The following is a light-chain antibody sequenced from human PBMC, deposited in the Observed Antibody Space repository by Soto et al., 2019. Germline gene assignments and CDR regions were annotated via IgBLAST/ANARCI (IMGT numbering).Light chain of an antibody. Sequence: DIVMTQTPLSLSVTPGQPASISCKSSQSLLHSDGKTYLYWYLQRSGQPPQLLIHEVSNRFSGVPDRFSGSGSGTEFTLEISRVAAEDVGIYYCMQSIQLPRTFGQGTKVEIK. CDR3: MQSIQLPRT. CDR2: EVS. CDR1: QSLLHSDGKTY. V-gene: IGKV2D-29*01. J-gene: IGKJ1*01.